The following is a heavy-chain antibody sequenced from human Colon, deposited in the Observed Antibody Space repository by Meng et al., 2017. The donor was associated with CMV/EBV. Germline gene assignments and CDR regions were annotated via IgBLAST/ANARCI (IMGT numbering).Heavy chain of an antibody. J-gene: IGHJ4*02. CDR3: ATGGGTEAAAAGVFDF. V-gene: IGHV3-33*07. Sequence: GESLKISCSASGFTIDWHAMYWVRQAPGKGLEWVASIWFDGSKKFYADSVKGRFTISRDNSRNMQFLEMNSLRGDDTAVYFCATGGGTEAAAAGVFDFWGQGTLVTVSS. D-gene: IGHD6-25*01. CDR2: IWFDGSKK. CDR1: GFTIDWHA.